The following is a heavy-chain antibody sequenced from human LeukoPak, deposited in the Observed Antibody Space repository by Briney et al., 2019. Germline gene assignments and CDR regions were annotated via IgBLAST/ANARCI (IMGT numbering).Heavy chain of an antibody. CDR2: IYSGGST. V-gene: IGHV3-66*01. CDR3: ARDPAGGYFDY. D-gene: IGHD2-2*01. Sequence: GGSLRLSCAASGFTVSNNYMSWVRQAPGKGLEWVSIIYSGGSTYYADSVKGRFTISRDNSKNTLYLQMNSLRAEDTAVYYCARDPAGGYFDYWGQGTLVTVSS. J-gene: IGHJ4*02. CDR1: GFTVSNNY.